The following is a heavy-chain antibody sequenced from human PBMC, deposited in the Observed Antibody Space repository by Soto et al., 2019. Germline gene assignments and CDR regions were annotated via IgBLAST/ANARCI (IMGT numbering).Heavy chain of an antibody. CDR2: IDHDGPT. CDR1: GLTFSNYW. V-gene: IGHV3-74*01. Sequence: EVQLVESGGGLVQPGGSLRLPCAGSGLTFSNYWMHWVRQAPGKGLEWVSRIDHDGPTDYADSVRGRFTISRDNAENTLYLQMNSLRPEDTAVYYCVRDSHGDYWGQGTLVTVSS. J-gene: IGHJ4*02. CDR3: VRDSHGDY.